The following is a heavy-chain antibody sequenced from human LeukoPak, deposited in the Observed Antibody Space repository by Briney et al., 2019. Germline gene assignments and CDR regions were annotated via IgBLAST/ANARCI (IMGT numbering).Heavy chain of an antibody. Sequence: SETLSLTCTVSGGSISSYYWSWIRQPAGKGLEWIGRIYTSGSTNYNPSLKSRVTMSVDTSKNQFSLKLSSVTAADTAVYYCAARVGDYYDSSGYYIDYWGQGTLVTVSS. CDR1: GGSISSYY. J-gene: IGHJ4*02. V-gene: IGHV4-4*07. CDR3: AARVGDYYDSSGYYIDY. D-gene: IGHD3-22*01. CDR2: IYTSGST.